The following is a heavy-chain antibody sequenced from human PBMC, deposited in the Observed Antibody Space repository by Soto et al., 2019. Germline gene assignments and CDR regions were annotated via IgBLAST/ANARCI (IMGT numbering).Heavy chain of an antibody. Sequence: PGGSLRLSCTVSGVTFSNYAMNWVRQAPGKGLEWVSSLSGSGGTTYYADSVKGRFIISRDNSKNTLYLLMNSRRAEDTALYYCAKQRADYGSGADTFYFDSWGQGALVTVSS. D-gene: IGHD3-10*01. CDR1: GVTFSNYA. J-gene: IGHJ4*02. CDR2: LSGSGGTT. CDR3: AKQRADYGSGADTFYFDS. V-gene: IGHV3-23*01.